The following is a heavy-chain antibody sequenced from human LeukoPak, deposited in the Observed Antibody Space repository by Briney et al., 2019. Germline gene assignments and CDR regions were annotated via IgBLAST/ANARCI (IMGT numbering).Heavy chain of an antibody. V-gene: IGHV4-59*01. CDR1: GGSISSYY. D-gene: IGHD2-2*01. CDR3: ARWYCSRGTCYYLDY. Sequence: PSETLSHTCAVSGGSISSYYWSWIRQSPGRGLEYIGHIYYNGRTDYNPSLKSRVTISVDTSRNQFSLKLNSVTAADTAVYFCARWYCSRGTCYYLDYWGQGTLVTVSS. J-gene: IGHJ4*02. CDR2: IYYNGRT.